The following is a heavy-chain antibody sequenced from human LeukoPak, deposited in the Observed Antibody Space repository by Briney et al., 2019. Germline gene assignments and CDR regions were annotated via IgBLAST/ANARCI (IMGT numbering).Heavy chain of an antibody. V-gene: IGHV4-38-2*01. CDR3: ARLDSVPYFDY. CDR1: GYSISSGYY. CDR2: IYHSGST. Sequence: SETLSLTCAVSGYSISSGYYWGWIRQPPGKGLEWIGSIYHSGSTYYNPPLKSRVTISVDTSKNQFSLKLSSVTAADTAVYYCARLDSVPYFDYWGQGTLVTVSS. J-gene: IGHJ4*02. D-gene: IGHD3-10*02.